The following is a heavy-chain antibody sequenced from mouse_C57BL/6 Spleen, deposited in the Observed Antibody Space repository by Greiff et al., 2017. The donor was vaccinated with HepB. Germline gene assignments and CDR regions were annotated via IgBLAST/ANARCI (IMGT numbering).Heavy chain of an antibody. CDR2: ISYDGSN. CDR1: GYSITSGYY. CDR3: ARPIYYGSSYWYFDV. Sequence: EVQLVESGPGLVKPSQSLSLTCSVTGYSITSGYYWNWIRQVPGNKLEWMGYISYDGSNNYNPSLKNRISLTRDTSKNQFFLKLNSVTTEDAATYYCARPIYYGSSYWYFDVWGTGTTVTVSS. V-gene: IGHV3-6*01. J-gene: IGHJ1*03. D-gene: IGHD1-1*01.